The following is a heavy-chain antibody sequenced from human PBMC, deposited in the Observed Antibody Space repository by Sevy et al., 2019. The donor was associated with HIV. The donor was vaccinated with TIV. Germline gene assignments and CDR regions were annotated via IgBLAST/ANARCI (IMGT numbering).Heavy chain of an antibody. CDR3: ARQTIVAAGNRNFDF. CDR1: GFIFSAYS. D-gene: IGHD6-13*01. Sequence: GGSLRLSCAVSGFIFSAYSIHWVRQAPGKGLEWVAVISDDGGNKYYADSVRGRFTISRDNSKNTLYLQMNSLRTEDTAMYYCARQTIVAAGNRNFDFWGQGTLVTVSS. J-gene: IGHJ4*02. CDR2: ISDDGGNK. V-gene: IGHV3-30-3*01.